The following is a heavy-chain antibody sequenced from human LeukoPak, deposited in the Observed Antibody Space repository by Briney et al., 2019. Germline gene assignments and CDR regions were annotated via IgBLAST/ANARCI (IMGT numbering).Heavy chain of an antibody. J-gene: IGHJ6*03. V-gene: IGHV1-8*01. Sequence: ASVKVSCKASGYTFTSYDINWVRQATGQGLEWMGWMNPNSGNTGYAQKFQGRVTMTRNTSISTAYMELSNLRSEDTAVYYCARGGRSSWFRPALYYYYYMDVWGKGTTVTVSS. CDR2: MNPNSGNT. D-gene: IGHD6-13*01. CDR1: GYTFTSYD. CDR3: ARGGRSSWFRPALYYYYYMDV.